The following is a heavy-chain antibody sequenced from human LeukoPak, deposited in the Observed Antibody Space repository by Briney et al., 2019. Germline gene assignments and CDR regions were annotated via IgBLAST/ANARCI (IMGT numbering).Heavy chain of an antibody. D-gene: IGHD3-10*01. CDR2: ITSDSITR. J-gene: IGHJ4*02. CDR3: AKGYDSGSHYYFDY. CDR1: GFTFSSHS. V-gene: IGHV3-48*01. Sequence: GGSLRLSCAASGFTFSSHSMNWVRQAPGQGLEWVSYITSDSITRFYADSVKGRFTISRDNSKNTLYLQMNSLRAEDTAVYYCAKGYDSGSHYYFDYWGQGTLVTVSS.